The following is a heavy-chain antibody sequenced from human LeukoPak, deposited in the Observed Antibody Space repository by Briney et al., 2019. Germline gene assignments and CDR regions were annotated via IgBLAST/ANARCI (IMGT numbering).Heavy chain of an antibody. CDR1: GFTFSGTW. J-gene: IGHJ4*02. CDR3: TSDLKHDSGG. D-gene: IGHD3-22*01. V-gene: IGHV3-7*01. Sequence: HPGGSLRLSCAASGFTFSGTWMTWVRQAPGKGLECVANIKTDGSQKYYIDSVKGRFTVSRDNARNSLYLQMNSLRVEDTAIYYCTSDLKHDSGGWGQGGLVTVSS. CDR2: IKTDGSQK.